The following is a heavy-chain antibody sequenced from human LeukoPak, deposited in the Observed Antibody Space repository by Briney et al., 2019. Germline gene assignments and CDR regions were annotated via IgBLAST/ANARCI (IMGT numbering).Heavy chain of an antibody. CDR1: GGSISSSSYY. CDR3: ASARDYSNYWWFDP. J-gene: IGHJ5*02. V-gene: IGHV4-30-4*08. Sequence: SETLSLTCTVSGGSISSSSYYWSWIRQPPGKGLEWIGYIYYSGSTYYNPSLKSRVTISVDTSKNQFSLKLSSVTAADTAVYYCASARDYSNYWWFDPWGQGTPVTVSS. CDR2: IYYSGST. D-gene: IGHD4-11*01.